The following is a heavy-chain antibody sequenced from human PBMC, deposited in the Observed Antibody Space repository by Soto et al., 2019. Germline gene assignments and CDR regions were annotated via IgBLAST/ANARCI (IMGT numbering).Heavy chain of an antibody. Sequence: PSETLSLTCSVSGGSISGSYWSWIRQSPGKGLEWLGYVYYTGSTNYSPSLRSRVSISVDTSKNEFSLRLSSVTAADTAVYYCARDRGYDAHDYYYNAMDVWGQGTMVTVSS. D-gene: IGHD2-15*01. CDR2: VYYTGST. J-gene: IGHJ6*02. V-gene: IGHV4-59*01. CDR1: GGSISGSY. CDR3: ARDRGYDAHDYYYNAMDV.